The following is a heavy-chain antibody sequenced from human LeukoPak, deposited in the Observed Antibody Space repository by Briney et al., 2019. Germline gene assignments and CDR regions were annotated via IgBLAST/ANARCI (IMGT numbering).Heavy chain of an antibody. CDR2: INPSGGST. CDR1: GYTLTSYF. Sequence: RASVKVSCKASGYTLTSYFIHWVRQAPGQGLEWMGIINPSGGSTSYAQKFQGRVTVTRDTSTSTVYMELSSLRSEDTAVYYCARDQDWNYAFDIWGQGTMVTVSS. J-gene: IGHJ3*02. V-gene: IGHV1-46*01. D-gene: IGHD1-7*01. CDR3: ARDQDWNYAFDI.